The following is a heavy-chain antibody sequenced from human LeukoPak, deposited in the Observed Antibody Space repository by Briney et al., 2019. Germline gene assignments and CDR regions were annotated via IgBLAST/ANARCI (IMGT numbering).Heavy chain of an antibody. CDR2: IYPGDYET. J-gene: IGHJ4*02. CDR3: AIPPGYCGNDCSFDH. D-gene: IGHD2-21*02. Sequence: GESLKISCEGSGYSFTNYWIGWVRQMPGKGLGWMGIIYPGDYETRYSTSFQGLVTISVDKSISTAYLQWSSLKASDTAMYYCAIPPGYCGNDCSFDHWGQGTLVTVSS. V-gene: IGHV5-51*01. CDR1: GYSFTNYW.